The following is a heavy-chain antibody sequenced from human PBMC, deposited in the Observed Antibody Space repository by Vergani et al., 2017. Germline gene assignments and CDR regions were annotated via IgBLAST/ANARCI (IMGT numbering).Heavy chain of an antibody. D-gene: IGHD6-13*01. Sequence: QVQLQQWGAGLLKPSETLSLTCAVYGGSFSGYYWSWIRQPPGKGLEWIGEINHSGSTNYNPSLKSRVTISVDTSKNQFSLKLSSVTAADTAVYYCARVEDSSWLYDYWGQGTLVTVSS. V-gene: IGHV4-34*01. CDR1: GGSFSGYY. J-gene: IGHJ4*02. CDR2: INHSGST. CDR3: ARVEDSSWLYDY.